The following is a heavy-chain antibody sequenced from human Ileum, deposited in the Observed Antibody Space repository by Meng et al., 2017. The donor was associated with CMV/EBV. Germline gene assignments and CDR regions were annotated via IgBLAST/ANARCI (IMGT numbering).Heavy chain of an antibody. CDR1: GGTVSREA. D-gene: IGHD2-15*01. CDR3: ARLAECSGGSCYFDY. CDR2: LIPLLGIA. J-gene: IGHJ4*02. Sequence: SGGTVSREAINWVRQARGQGLEWTGGLIPLLGIATYAQKFQDRVTITPDKSTSTAYMELRSLRSEDTAVYYCARLAECSGGSCYFDYWGQGTLVTVSS. V-gene: IGHV1-69*10.